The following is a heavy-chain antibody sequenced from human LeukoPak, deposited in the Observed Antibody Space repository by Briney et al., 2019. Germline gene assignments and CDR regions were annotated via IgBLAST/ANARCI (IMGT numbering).Heavy chain of an antibody. CDR1: GGSVSSGSYY. J-gene: IGHJ4*02. CDR3: ARWNYYDSSGYSY. V-gene: IGHV4-61*01. Sequence: SETLSLTCTVSGGSVSSGSYYWSWIRQPPGKGLEWIGYIYYSGSANYNPSLKSRVTISVDTSKNQFSLKLSSVTAADTAVYYCARWNYYDSSGYSYWGQGTLVTVSS. D-gene: IGHD3-22*01. CDR2: IYYSGSA.